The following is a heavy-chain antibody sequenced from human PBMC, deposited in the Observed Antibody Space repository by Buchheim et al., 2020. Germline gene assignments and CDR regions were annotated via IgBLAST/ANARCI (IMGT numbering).Heavy chain of an antibody. CDR2: IYYSGST. CDR3: ARQITMVRGLTVNDYYYMDV. V-gene: IGHV4-39*01. D-gene: IGHD3-10*01. J-gene: IGHJ6*03. Sequence: QLQLQESGPGLVKPSETLSLTCTVFGGSISSSTYYWGWIRQPPGKGLEWIGSIYYSGSTYYNPSLKSRVTISVDTSKNQFSLKLSSVTAADTAVYYCARQITMVRGLTVNDYYYMDVWGKGTT. CDR1: GGSISSSTYY.